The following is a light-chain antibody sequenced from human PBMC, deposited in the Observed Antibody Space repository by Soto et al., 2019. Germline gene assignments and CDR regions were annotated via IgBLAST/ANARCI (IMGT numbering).Light chain of an antibody. V-gene: IGKV4-1*01. CDR1: RSVTYSSNNNPC. CDR2: WAS. J-gene: IGKJ2*01. Sequence: DIVMTQSPDSLAVSLGERATINCKSSRSVTYSSNNNPCLAWYQQKPGQPPKLLIYWASTRESGVPDRFSGSWSGKDFTLTINSLQAEDVAVYYCQQYHNPPVFAFGQGTKLEIK. CDR3: QQYHNPPVFA.